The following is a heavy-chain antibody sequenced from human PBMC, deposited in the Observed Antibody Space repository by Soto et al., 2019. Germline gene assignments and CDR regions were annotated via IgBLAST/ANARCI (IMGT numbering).Heavy chain of an antibody. CDR2: IIPIFGTA. J-gene: IGHJ6*02. CDR3: ARGASSCCPLTYYYGMDV. D-gene: IGHD6-13*01. CDR1: GGTFSSYA. Sequence: GASVKVSCKASGGTFSSYAISWVRQAPGQGLEWMGGIIPIFGTANYAQKFQGRVTITADESTSTAYMEPSSLRSEDTAVYYCARGASSCCPLTYYYGMDVWGQGTKVTVSS. V-gene: IGHV1-69*13.